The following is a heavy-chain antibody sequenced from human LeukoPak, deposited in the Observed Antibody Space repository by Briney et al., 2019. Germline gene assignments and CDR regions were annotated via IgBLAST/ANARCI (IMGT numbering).Heavy chain of an antibody. D-gene: IGHD6-6*01. J-gene: IGHJ4*02. Sequence: PGGSLRLSCAASGFTFSSYWMSWVRQAPGKGLEWVSGITGSGGGTYYADSVKGRFTISRDSSSSTLFLQMKSLRAEDTATYYCAKEVAAGRKGIDYWGQGILVTVSS. CDR2: ITGSGGGT. V-gene: IGHV3-23*01. CDR3: AKEVAAGRKGIDY. CDR1: GFTFSSYW.